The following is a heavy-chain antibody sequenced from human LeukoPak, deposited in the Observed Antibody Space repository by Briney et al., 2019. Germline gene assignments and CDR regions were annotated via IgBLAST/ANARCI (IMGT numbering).Heavy chain of an antibody. J-gene: IGHJ4*02. Sequence: GGSLRLSCAASGFTFSSYGLHWVRQAPGKGLEGVAVISYDGSNKYYADSEKGRFTISRDNSKNTLYLQMNSLRAKDTAVYYCAKDLRGCSSTSCYPGYWGQGTLVTVSS. CDR1: GFTFSSYG. V-gene: IGHV3-30*18. CDR2: ISYDGSNK. CDR3: AKDLRGCSSTSCYPGY. D-gene: IGHD2-2*01.